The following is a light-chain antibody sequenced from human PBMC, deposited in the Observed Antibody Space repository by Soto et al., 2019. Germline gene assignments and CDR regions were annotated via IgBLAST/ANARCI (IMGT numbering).Light chain of an antibody. J-gene: IGLJ2*01. V-gene: IGLV1-40*01. CDR2: GNN. CDR1: SSNIGAGYD. Sequence: QSVLTQPPSVSGAPGQRVTISCTGSSSNIGAGYDVYWYQQLPGTAPKLLIYGNNSRPSGVPHRFSGSKSGTSASLAITGLQAEDEADYYCQSYDSSLSEVVFGGGTQLTVL. CDR3: QSYDSSLSEVV.